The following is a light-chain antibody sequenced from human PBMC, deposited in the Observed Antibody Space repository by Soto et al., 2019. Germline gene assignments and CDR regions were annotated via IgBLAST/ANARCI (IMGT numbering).Light chain of an antibody. V-gene: IGLV6-57*02. CDR1: SGSFASNS. J-gene: IGLJ2*01. CDR2: EDN. CDR3: QSYDSSNVV. Sequence: NFMLTQPHSVSASPGKTVTISCTGSSGSFASNSVQWYQQRPGSAPTTVIYEDNQRPSGVPGRFSGSIDSSSNSASLTISGLKTEDEADYYCQSYDSSNVVFGGGTRLTVL.